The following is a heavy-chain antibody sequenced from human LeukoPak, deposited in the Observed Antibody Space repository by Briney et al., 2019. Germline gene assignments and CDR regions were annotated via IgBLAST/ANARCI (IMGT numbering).Heavy chain of an antibody. D-gene: IGHD5-18*01. V-gene: IGHV1-18*01. CDR2: ISAYNGNT. Sequence: APVKVSCKASGYTFTSYGISWVRQAPGQGLEWMGWISAYNGNTNYAQKLQGRVTMTTDTSTSTAYMELRSLRSDDTAVYYCARSTGTAMAGEFDYWGQGTLVTVSS. CDR3: ARSTGTAMAGEFDY. J-gene: IGHJ4*02. CDR1: GYTFTSYG.